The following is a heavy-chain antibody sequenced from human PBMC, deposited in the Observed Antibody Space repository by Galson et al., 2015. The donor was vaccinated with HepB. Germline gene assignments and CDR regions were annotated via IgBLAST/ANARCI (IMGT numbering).Heavy chain of an antibody. J-gene: IGHJ3*02. D-gene: IGHD3-16*02. V-gene: IGHV2-5*02. Sequence: PALVTPTHPLTLTCTFSGFSLLTRGVGVGCIRQPSEEALEWLAIIYWDDDKRYSPSLKSKVTITKDTSKNQVVLTMTNMDPVDTATYYCAKIMITFGGVIGDDAFDIWGQGTMVTVSS. CDR1: GFSLLTRGVG. CDR3: AKIMITFGGVIGDDAFDI. CDR2: IYWDDDK.